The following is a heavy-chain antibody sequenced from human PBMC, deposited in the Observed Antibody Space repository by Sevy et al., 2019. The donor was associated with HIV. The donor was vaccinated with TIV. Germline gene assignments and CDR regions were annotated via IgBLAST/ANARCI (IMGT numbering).Heavy chain of an antibody. J-gene: IGHJ6*02. V-gene: IGHV3-7*03. CDR1: GFTFSTYW. CDR3: ARDCSSTSCLWGLDV. D-gene: IGHD2-2*01. Sequence: GGSLRLSCAASGFTFSTYWMSWVRQAPGKGLEWVATIKKDGSEKYYVDSVKGRFTISRHNAKNSLYLQMNSLRVEDTALYYCARDCSSTSCLWGLDVWGQGTSVTVSS. CDR2: IKKDGSEK.